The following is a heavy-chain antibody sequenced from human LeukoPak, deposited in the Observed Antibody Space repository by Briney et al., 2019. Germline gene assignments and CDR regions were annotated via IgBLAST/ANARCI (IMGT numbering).Heavy chain of an antibody. J-gene: IGHJ6*03. V-gene: IGHV3-23*01. D-gene: IGHD2-2*01. CDR2: ISGSGGST. Sequence: GRSLRLSCAASGFTFSSYAMSWVRQAPGKGLEWVSAISGSGGSTYYAASVKGRFTISRDNSKNTLYLQMNSLRVEDTAVYYCVRGLEFCTSSRCYFYMDVWGKGTTVTVAS. CDR3: VRGLEFCTSSRCYFYMDV. CDR1: GFTFSSYA.